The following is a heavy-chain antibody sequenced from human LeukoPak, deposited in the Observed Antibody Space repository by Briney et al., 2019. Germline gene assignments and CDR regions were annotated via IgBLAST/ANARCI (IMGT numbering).Heavy chain of an antibody. CDR2: IYHSGST. CDR3: ARDRDRRFDP. J-gene: IGHJ5*02. CDR1: GYSISSGYY. Sequence: PSETLSLTCAVSGYSISSGYYWGWIRQPPGKGLEWIGSIYHSGSTYYNPSLKSRVTISVDTSKNQFSLKLSSVTAADTAVYYCARDRDRRFDPWGQGTLVTVSS. D-gene: IGHD3-10*01. V-gene: IGHV4-38-2*02.